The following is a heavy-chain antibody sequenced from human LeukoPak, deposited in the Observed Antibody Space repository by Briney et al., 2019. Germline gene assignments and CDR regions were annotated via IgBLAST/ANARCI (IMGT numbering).Heavy chain of an antibody. CDR2: IYTSGST. CDR1: GGSISSGSYY. CDR3: VSTAYNDFWSGRPGYFDY. J-gene: IGHJ4*02. V-gene: IGHV4-61*02. Sequence: PSETLSLTCTVSGGSISSGSYYWSWIRQPAGKGLEWIGRIYTSGSTNYNPSLKSRVTMSVDTSKNQFSLKLSSVTAADTAVYYCVSTAYNDFWSGRPGYFDYWGQGALVTVSS. D-gene: IGHD3-3*01.